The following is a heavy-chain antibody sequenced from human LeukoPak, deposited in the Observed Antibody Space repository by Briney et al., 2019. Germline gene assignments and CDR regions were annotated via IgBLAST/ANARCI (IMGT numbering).Heavy chain of an antibody. CDR3: ASPPTRIRLWGGEYYFDY. Sequence: GGSLRLSCAASGFTFSSYAMHWVRQAPGKGLEWVAVISYDGSNKYYADSVKGRFTISRDNSKNTLYLQMNSLRAEDTAVYYCASPPTRIRLWGGEYYFDYWGQGTLVTVSS. D-gene: IGHD5-18*01. CDR1: GFTFSSYA. J-gene: IGHJ4*02. V-gene: IGHV3-30-3*01. CDR2: ISYDGSNK.